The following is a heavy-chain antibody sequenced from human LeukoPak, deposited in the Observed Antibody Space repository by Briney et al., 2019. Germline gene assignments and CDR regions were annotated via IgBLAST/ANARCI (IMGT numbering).Heavy chain of an antibody. Sequence: ASVKVSCKASGGTFSSYAISWVRQAPGQRLEWMGGIIPIFGTANYAQKFQGRVTITTDESTSTAYMELSSLRSEDTAVYYCARSEGTVAGTADYWGQGTLVTVSS. CDR1: GGTFSSYA. CDR2: IIPIFGTA. J-gene: IGHJ4*02. D-gene: IGHD6-19*01. CDR3: ARSEGTVAGTADY. V-gene: IGHV1-69*05.